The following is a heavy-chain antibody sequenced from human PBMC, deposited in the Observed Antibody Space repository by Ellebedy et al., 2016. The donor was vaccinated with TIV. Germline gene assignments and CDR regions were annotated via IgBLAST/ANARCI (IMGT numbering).Heavy chain of an antibody. CDR2: INLIGSMT. J-gene: IGHJ3*01. V-gene: IGHV1-46*01. CDR3: ARGGRTPRGTFDV. D-gene: IGHD3-16*01. CDR1: GYTFTYYY. Sequence: ASVKVSCKASGYTFTYYYIHWVRQAPGQGLDWMEIINLIGSMTTYAQKFQGRFTMTRDTSTSTVYMELTSLRSEDTAVYYCARGGRTPRGTFDVWGQGTMVNVSS.